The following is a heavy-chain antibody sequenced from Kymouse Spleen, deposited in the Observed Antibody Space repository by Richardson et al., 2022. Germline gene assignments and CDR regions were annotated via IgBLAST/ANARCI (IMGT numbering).Heavy chain of an antibody. CDR3: ARGYSSSSFDY. CDR1: GFTFSSYG. D-gene: IGHD6-6*01. CDR2: IWYDGSNK. V-gene: IGHV3-33*01. J-gene: IGHJ4*02. Sequence: QVQLVESGGGVVQPGRSLRLSCAASGFTFSSYGMHWVRQAPGKGLEWVAVIWYDGSNKYYADSVKGRFTISRDNSKNTLYLQMNSLRAEDTAVYYCARGYSSSSFDYWGQGTLVTVSS.